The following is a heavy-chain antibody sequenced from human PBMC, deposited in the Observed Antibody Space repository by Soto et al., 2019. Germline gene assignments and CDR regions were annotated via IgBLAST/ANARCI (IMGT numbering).Heavy chain of an antibody. CDR1: GYTFTRYG. D-gene: IGHD3-9*01. J-gene: IGHJ6*02. V-gene: IGHV1-18*04. CDR3: ARDSNYDILTPYYYYYGMDV. Sequence: SVKVSCKASGYTFTRYGISWVLQAPGQGHEWMGWISAYNGNTNYAQKLQGRVTMTTDTSTRTAYMELRSLRSDDTAVYYCARDSNYDILTPYYYYYGMDVWGQATTGTVSS. CDR2: ISAYNGNT.